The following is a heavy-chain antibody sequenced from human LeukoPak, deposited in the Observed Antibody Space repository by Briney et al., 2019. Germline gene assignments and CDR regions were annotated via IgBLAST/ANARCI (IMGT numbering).Heavy chain of an antibody. CDR3: AKCYTNRAHFDY. D-gene: IGHD1-14*01. CDR2: ISGSGFTT. CDR1: GFTFSNDV. V-gene: IGHV3-23*01. J-gene: IGHJ4*02. Sequence: GGSLRLSCAASGFTFSNDVMAWVRQAPGKGLEWVSGISGSGFTTYYADSVKGRFTTSRDNAKNTLYLQMNSLRAEDTAVYYCAKCYTNRAHFDYWGQGTLVTVSS.